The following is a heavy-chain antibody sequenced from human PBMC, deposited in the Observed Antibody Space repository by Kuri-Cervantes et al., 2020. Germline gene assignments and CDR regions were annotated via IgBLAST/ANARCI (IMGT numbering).Heavy chain of an antibody. J-gene: IGHJ4*02. CDR3: ARDANTRTYRRTAMGDY. Sequence: ASVKVSCKASGYTFTSNYMHWVRQAPGQGLEWMGIINPSTGNTNYAQKLQGRVTMTTDTSASTAYMELRSLRSDDTAVYYCARDANTRTYRRTAMGDYWGQGTLVTVSS. D-gene: IGHD5-18*01. CDR1: GYTFTSNY. CDR2: INPSTGNT. V-gene: IGHV1-46*01.